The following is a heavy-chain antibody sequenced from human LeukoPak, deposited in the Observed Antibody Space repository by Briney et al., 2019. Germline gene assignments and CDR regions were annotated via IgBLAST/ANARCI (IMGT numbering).Heavy chain of an antibody. V-gene: IGHV3-7*01. D-gene: IGHD4-23*01. Sequence: GGSLRLSCAASGFRFNTYWMSWVRQAPGKGLEWVANIKQDGNEKYYADSVKGRFTISRDNAKNTLYLQMNSLRAEDTSVYYCATSSYGGNFGLFDYWGQGILVTVSS. CDR2: IKQDGNEK. J-gene: IGHJ4*02. CDR3: ATSSYGGNFGLFDY. CDR1: GFRFNTYW.